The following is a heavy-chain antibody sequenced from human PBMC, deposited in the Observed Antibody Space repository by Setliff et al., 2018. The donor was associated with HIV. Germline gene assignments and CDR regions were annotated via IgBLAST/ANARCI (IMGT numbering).Heavy chain of an antibody. CDR3: AGGRYDYGDYPPWNY. CDR2: IHYSGIT. CDR1: RDSINGHW. D-gene: IGHD4-17*01. Sequence: PSETLSLTCTVSRDSINGHWWSWIRQPPGKGLEWTGSIHYSGITHYNPSLKSRLTISVDTSKNQFSLKLSSVTAADTAVYYCAGGRYDYGDYPPWNYWGQGTLVTVSS. J-gene: IGHJ4*02. V-gene: IGHV4-59*11.